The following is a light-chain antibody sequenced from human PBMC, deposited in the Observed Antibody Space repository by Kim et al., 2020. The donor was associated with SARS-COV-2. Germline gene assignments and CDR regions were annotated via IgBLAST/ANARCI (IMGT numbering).Light chain of an antibody. CDR2: GAS. CDR3: QQYYRTPPT. J-gene: IGKJ4*01. V-gene: IGKV3-15*01. Sequence: VSPGERATLSCRASQSINSDLVWFQKRPGQAPRLLIYGASTRATGVPARFSGSGSGTVFTLSISSLQAEDVAVYYCQQYYRTPPTFGGGTKVDIK. CDR1: QSINSD.